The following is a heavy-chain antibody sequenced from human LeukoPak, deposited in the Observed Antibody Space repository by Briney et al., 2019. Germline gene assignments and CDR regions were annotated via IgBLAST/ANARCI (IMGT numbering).Heavy chain of an antibody. V-gene: IGHV3-64D*09. Sequence: GDSLRLSCSASGFTLSSYSMHWVRQAPGKGLEYVSTSGGATYYADSVKGRFTISRDNAKSTLYLQMSSLRAEDTAVYYCIKDRTGTYSFDYWGQGTLVTVSS. CDR2: SGGAT. CDR1: GFTLSSYS. D-gene: IGHD7-27*01. CDR3: IKDRTGTYSFDY. J-gene: IGHJ4*02.